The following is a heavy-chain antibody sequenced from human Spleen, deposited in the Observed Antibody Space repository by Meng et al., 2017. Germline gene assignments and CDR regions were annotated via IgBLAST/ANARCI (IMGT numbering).Heavy chain of an antibody. CDR3: ARGPTTMAHDFDY. J-gene: IGHJ4*02. V-gene: IGHV4-34*01. D-gene: IGHD4-11*01. CDR2: INHSGST. Sequence: QVHLDRGGAGLLYTSEPLSLTCVVRGWSFSDYYWSWTRQPPGKGREWIGEINHSGSTNYNPSLESRATISVDTSQNNLSLKLSSVTAADSAVYYCARGPTTMAHDFDYWGQGTLVTVSS. CDR1: GWSFSDYY.